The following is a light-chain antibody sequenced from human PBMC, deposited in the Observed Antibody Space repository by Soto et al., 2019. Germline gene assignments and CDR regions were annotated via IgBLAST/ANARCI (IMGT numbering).Light chain of an antibody. J-gene: IGLJ3*02. CDR3: SSYKFSTALRV. CDR1: INDIGSYNY. Sequence: QSALTQPASVSGSPGQSITLSCAGTINDIGSYNYVSWFQQHPGKAPKLIIYEVTHRPSGISTRFSGYKSGNTASLTIYGLQAEYEAVSNRSSYKFSTALRVFGGGTKLTV. CDR2: EVT. V-gene: IGLV2-14*01.